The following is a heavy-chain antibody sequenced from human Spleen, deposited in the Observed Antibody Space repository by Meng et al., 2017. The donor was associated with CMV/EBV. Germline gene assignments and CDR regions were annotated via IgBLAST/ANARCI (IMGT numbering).Heavy chain of an antibody. J-gene: IGHJ5*02. V-gene: IGHV4-39*07. Sequence: DSITGTHYDWGWIRQPPGEGLEWIGSIYYSVTTYYNPSLKSRVTISLHTPPTTFSLELPSVTAADPAVSYFALFPIAASFGFPSFDPSGQGTLVTVSS. D-gene: IGHD6-6*01. CDR1: DSITGTHYD. CDR3: ALFPIAASFGFPSFDP. CDR2: IYYSVTT.